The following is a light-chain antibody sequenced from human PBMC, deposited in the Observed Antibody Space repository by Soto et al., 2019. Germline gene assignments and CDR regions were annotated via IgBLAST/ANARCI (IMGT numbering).Light chain of an antibody. V-gene: IGKV1-5*03. CDR3: LHHGSSLWT. CDR1: QTISSW. Sequence: DIQMTQSPSTLSASVGDGVTITCRASQTISSWLAWYQQKPGKAPKLLIYKASTLKSGVPSRFSGSGSGTDFTLTISRLEPEDFAMYYCLHHGSSLWTFGQGTKVDIK. J-gene: IGKJ1*01. CDR2: KAS.